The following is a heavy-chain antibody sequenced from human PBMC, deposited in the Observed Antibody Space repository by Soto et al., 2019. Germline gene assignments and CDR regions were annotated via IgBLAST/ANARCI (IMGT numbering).Heavy chain of an antibody. D-gene: IGHD6-19*01. V-gene: IGHV1-3*01. CDR1: GYSFNTYA. J-gene: IGHJ5*02. Sequence: QVQLVQSGAEVKKPGASVNVSCKASGYSFNTYALHWVRQAPGQRLEWLGWINAENGKTRYSQKFQARVTITRDTSASTVYMELSSLRSEDTALYYCARAGSGWNVLASWGQGTLVTVSS. CDR3: ARAGSGWNVLAS. CDR2: INAENGKT.